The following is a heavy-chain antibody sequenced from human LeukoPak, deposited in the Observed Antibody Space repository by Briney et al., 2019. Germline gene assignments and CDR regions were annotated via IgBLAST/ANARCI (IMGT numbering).Heavy chain of an antibody. CDR1: GYTFTSYH. V-gene: IGHV1-8*01. Sequence: ASVKVSCKASGYTFTSYHINWVRQAPGQGLEWMGWMSPNSGDTGYAQKFQGRVTMTRDTSITTAYMELSSLRSEDTAVYYCARGVAAGVDYWGQGTLVTVSS. CDR3: ARGVAAGVDY. J-gene: IGHJ4*02. CDR2: MSPNSGDT. D-gene: IGHD2-15*01.